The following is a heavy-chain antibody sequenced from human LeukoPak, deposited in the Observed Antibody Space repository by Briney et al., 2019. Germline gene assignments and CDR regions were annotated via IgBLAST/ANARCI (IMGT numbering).Heavy chain of an antibody. J-gene: IGHJ6*02. V-gene: IGHV3-30*18. CDR2: ISYDGGHQ. CDR3: AKDRRMMSAYYGMDV. D-gene: IGHD3-16*01. Sequence: GGSLRLSCEASGFTFRNYGGHWVRQAPGKGLEWVAVISYDGGHQYSADSVKGRFTLSRDNSKNTVYLQLNSLRAEDTAVYYCAKDRRMMSAYYGMDVWGQGTPVTVSS. CDR1: GFTFRNYG.